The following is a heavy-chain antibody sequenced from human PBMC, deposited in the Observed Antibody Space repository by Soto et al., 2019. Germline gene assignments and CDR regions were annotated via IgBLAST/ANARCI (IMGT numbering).Heavy chain of an antibody. CDR3: ARSAYYYDSSGYYSYYFDYYYYGMDV. V-gene: IGHV4-31*03. Sequence: PSETLSLTCTVSGGSISSGGYYWSWILQHPGKGLEWIVYICYSGSTYYNPSLKSRVTISVDTSKNQFSLKLSSVTAADTAVYYCARSAYYYDSSGYYSYYFDYYYYGMDVWGQGTTVTVSS. D-gene: IGHD3-22*01. J-gene: IGHJ6*02. CDR1: GGSISSGGYY. CDR2: ICYSGST.